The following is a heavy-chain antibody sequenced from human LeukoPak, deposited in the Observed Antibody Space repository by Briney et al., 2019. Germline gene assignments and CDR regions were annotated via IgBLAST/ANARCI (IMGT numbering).Heavy chain of an antibody. V-gene: IGHV4-34*01. Sequence: PSETLSLTCAVYGGSFSGYYWSWIRQPPGKGLEWIGEINHSGSTNYNPSLKSRVTISVDTSKNQFSLKLSSVTAADTAVYHCARLLVVPAASDAFDIWGQGTMVTVSS. CDR3: ARLLVVPAASDAFDI. CDR2: INHSGST. CDR1: GGSFSGYY. J-gene: IGHJ3*02. D-gene: IGHD2-2*01.